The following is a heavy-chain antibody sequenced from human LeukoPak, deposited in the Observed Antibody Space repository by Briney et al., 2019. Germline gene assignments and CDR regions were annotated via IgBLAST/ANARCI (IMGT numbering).Heavy chain of an antibody. J-gene: IGHJ4*02. CDR2: IHPGYSDT. D-gene: IGHD1-14*01. CDR1: GYSFPYYY. Sequence: PGESLKISCQASGYSFPYYYIAWARQMPGKGLEWMGIIHPGYSDTRYNPSFEGQVVISVDRSISTAYLQWSSLEASDTGIYYCARHGTPEAVKPEIVYWGQGTLVTVSS. V-gene: IGHV5-51*01. CDR3: ARHGTPEAVKPEIVY.